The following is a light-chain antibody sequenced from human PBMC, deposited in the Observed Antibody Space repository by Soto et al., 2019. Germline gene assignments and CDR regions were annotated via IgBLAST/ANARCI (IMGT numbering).Light chain of an antibody. CDR3: LLYLGGGNWV. V-gene: IGLV8-61*01. Sequence: QAVVTQEPSFSVSPGGTVTLTCGLSSGPVFTSSYPNWYQQTPGQAPRTLIFNTNTRSSGVPDRFSGSILGDKAALTITGAQADDDSYCYCLLYLGGGNWVFGGGTKLTVL. J-gene: IGLJ3*02. CDR2: NTN. CDR1: SGPVFTSSY.